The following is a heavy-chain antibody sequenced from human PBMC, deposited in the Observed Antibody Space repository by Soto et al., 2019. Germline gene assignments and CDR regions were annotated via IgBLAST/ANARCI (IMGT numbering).Heavy chain of an antibody. CDR2: IYYSGST. CDR3: ARDAGGPYDH. D-gene: IGHD2-15*01. Sequence: SETLSLTCTVSGAPITINYWSWIRQASGKGLEWIGYIYYSGSTTYNPSLKSRVTMSADTSKDQFSLKLNSVTAADTAVYYCARDAGGPYDHWGSGILVTVSS. CDR1: GAPITINY. J-gene: IGHJ4*01. V-gene: IGHV4-59*01.